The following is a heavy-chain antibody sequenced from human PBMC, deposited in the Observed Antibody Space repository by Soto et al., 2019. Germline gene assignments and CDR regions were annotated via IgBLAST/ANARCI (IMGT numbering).Heavy chain of an antibody. CDR2: ISSRSTFI. V-gene: IGHV3-21*06. D-gene: IGHD3-22*01. CDR3: ARDPPLSMIVVVGVDDF. Sequence: GGSLRLSCTVLGFTLTNENMNWVRQAPGKGLEWVSSISSRSTFITYADSVKGRFTICRDNDKGLVYLQMNSLIAEDTAVYYCARDPPLSMIVVVGVDDFWGQGTLVTVSS. CDR1: GFTLTNEN. J-gene: IGHJ4*02.